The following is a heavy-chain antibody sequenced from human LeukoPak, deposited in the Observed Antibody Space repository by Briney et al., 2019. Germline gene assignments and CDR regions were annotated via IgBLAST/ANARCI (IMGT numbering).Heavy chain of an antibody. D-gene: IGHD3/OR15-3a*01. CDR2: IYYSGYT. V-gene: IGHV4-39*01. Sequence: SETLSLTCTVSGVSISSSNSYWGWIRQPPGKGLEWIGSIYYSGYTYYNASLKSQVSISIDTSKNQFSLRLTSVTAADTAVYYCARQTGSGLFILPGGQGTLVTVSS. J-gene: IGHJ4*02. CDR1: GVSISSSNSY. CDR3: ARQTGSGLFILP.